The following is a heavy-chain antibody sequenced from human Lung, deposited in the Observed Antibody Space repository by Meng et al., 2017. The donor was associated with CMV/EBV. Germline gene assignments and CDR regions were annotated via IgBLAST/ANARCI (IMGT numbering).Heavy chain of an antibody. V-gene: IGHV3-7*01. Sequence: SCAASGLTFSSYWMSWVRQAPGKGLEWVANIKQDGSEKYYVDSVKGRFTISRDNAKNSLYLQMNSLRAEDTAVYYCARLVFGGAFDIWGQGTMVTVSS. CDR1: GLTFSSYW. J-gene: IGHJ3*02. CDR3: ARLVFGGAFDI. D-gene: IGHD2-2*01. CDR2: IKQDGSEK.